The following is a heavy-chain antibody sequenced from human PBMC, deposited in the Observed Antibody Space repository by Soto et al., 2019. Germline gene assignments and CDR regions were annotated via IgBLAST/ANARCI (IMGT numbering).Heavy chain of an antibody. D-gene: IGHD4-17*01. J-gene: IGHJ6*02. CDR3: ARGVDDYGDYVGGDYYYGMDV. Sequence: QVQLVQSGAEVKKPGSSVKVSCKASGGTFSSYAISWVRQAPGQGLEWMGGIIPIFGTANYAQKFQGRVTITADESTSTAYMELSSLRSEDTAVYYCARGVDDYGDYVGGDYYYGMDVWGQGTTVTVSS. V-gene: IGHV1-69*12. CDR1: GGTFSSYA. CDR2: IIPIFGTA.